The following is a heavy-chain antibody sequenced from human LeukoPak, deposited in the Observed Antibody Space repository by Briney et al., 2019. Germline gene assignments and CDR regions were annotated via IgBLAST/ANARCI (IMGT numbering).Heavy chain of an antibody. Sequence: SETLSLTCSVSGYSISSGNYWGWIRLPPGKGLQWIGSIYHSGSTYYNPSLKSRVTTSVDKSKNQFSLKLSSVTAADTAVYYCARKTYYDFGNTNWFDPWGQGTLVTVSS. V-gene: IGHV4-38-2*01. D-gene: IGHD3-3*01. J-gene: IGHJ5*02. CDR2: IYHSGST. CDR1: GYSISSGNY. CDR3: ARKTYYDFGNTNWFDP.